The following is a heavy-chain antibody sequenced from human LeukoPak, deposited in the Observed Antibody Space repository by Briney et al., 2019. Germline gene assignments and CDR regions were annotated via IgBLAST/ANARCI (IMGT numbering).Heavy chain of an antibody. Sequence: PSETLSLTCTVSGGSISSYYWSWIRQPAGKGLEWIGRIYNSGSTNYNPSLKSRVTMSVDTSKNQFSLKLSSVTAADTAVYYCARDFAIAARRYNWFDPWGQGTLVTVSS. V-gene: IGHV4-4*07. CDR2: IYNSGST. J-gene: IGHJ5*02. CDR3: ARDFAIAARRYNWFDP. CDR1: GGSISSYY. D-gene: IGHD6-6*01.